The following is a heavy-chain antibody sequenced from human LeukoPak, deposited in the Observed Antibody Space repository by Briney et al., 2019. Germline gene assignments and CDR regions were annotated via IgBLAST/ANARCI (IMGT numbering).Heavy chain of an antibody. J-gene: IGHJ6*03. CDR2: VYSGGST. CDR1: GFIVNYNY. V-gene: IGHV3-66*01. CDR3: AREDMDV. Sequence: PGGSLRLSCAASGFIVNYNYMSWVRQPPGKGLEWVSVVYSGGSTYYADSVKGRFTISRDNAKDSLYLQMNSLRAEDTAVYYCAREDMDVWGKGTTVTVSS.